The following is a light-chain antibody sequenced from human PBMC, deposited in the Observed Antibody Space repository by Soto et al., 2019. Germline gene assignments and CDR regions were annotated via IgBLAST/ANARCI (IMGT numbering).Light chain of an antibody. CDR3: QQYNNWPPLT. Sequence: EIVMTQSPATLSVSPGAGANLSCRASQSVDSSLAWYQQTPGRAPRLLIHGASNRATDIPTRFGGSGSGTEGTLTISSLQSEDFAVYYCQQYNNWPPLTFGGGTKVDIK. CDR2: GAS. J-gene: IGKJ4*01. CDR1: QSVDSS. V-gene: IGKV3-15*01.